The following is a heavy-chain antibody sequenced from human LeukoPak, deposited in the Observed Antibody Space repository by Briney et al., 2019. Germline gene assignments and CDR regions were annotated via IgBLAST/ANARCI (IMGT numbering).Heavy chain of an antibody. Sequence: GGSLRLSCAASGFTFSSYAMSWVRQAPGKGLEWVSAIGGSGGSTYYADSVKDRFTISRDNAKNSLYLQMNSLRAEDTAVYYCAELGITMIGGVWGKGTTVTISS. CDR2: IGGSGGST. CDR3: AELGITMIGGV. J-gene: IGHJ6*04. V-gene: IGHV3-23*01. D-gene: IGHD3-10*02. CDR1: GFTFSSYA.